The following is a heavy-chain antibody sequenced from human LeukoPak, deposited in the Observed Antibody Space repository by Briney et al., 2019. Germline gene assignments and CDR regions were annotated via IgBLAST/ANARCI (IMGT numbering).Heavy chain of an antibody. CDR2: IKQDGSEK. V-gene: IGHV3-7*01. CDR1: GFTFGDYG. J-gene: IGHJ6*03. Sequence: PGGSLRLSCTASGFTFGDYGVSWVRQASGKGLEWVANIKQDGSEKYYVDSVKGRFTISRDNAKNSLYLQMNSLRAEDTAVYYCARGRYCSSTSCPGNHYYYMDVWGKGTTVTVSS. CDR3: ARGRYCSSTSCPGNHYYYMDV. D-gene: IGHD2-2*01.